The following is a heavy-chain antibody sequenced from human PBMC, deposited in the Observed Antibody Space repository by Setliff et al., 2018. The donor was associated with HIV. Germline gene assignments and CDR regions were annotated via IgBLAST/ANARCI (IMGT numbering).Heavy chain of an antibody. D-gene: IGHD1-26*01. J-gene: IGHJ6*02. CDR3: AREGGGARSDYYYGMDV. CDR2: VSTSSSEI. V-gene: IGHV3-21*01. Sequence: PGGSLRLSCVASGFTFSTYHMCWVRQARGKGLEWVSSVSTSSSEIHYADSVRGRFTIPRDNAKNSLYLQMNSLRAEDTAVYYCAREGGGARSDYYYGMDVWGQGTTVTVSS. CDR1: GFTFSTYH.